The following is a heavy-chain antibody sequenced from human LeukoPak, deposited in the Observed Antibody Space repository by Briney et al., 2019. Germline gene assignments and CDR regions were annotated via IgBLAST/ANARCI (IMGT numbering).Heavy chain of an antibody. J-gene: IGHJ4*02. D-gene: IGHD1-26*01. CDR1: GFTVSSNY. CDR2: IYSGGST. V-gene: IGHV3-53*01. CDR3: ARVPSGATPVFHY. Sequence: GGSLRLSWAASGFTVSSNYMSWVRQAPGKGLEWVSVIYSGGSTYYADSVKGRFTISRDNSKNTLYLQMNSLRAEDTAVYYCARVPSGATPVFHYWGQGTLVTVSS.